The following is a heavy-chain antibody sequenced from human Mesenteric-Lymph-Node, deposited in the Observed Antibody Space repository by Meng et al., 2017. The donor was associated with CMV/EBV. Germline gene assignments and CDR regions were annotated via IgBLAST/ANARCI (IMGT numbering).Heavy chain of an antibody. V-gene: IGHV3-21*01. CDR3: ARGFSHGQPTL. Sequence: LKISCAASGFTFSSYSMNWVRQAPGKGLEWVSSISSSSSYIYYADSVKGRFTISRDNAKNSLYLQMNSLRAEDTAVYYCARGFSHGQPTLWDQGTLVTVSS. J-gene: IGHJ4*02. D-gene: IGHD6-13*01. CDR2: ISSSSSYI. CDR1: GFTFSSYS.